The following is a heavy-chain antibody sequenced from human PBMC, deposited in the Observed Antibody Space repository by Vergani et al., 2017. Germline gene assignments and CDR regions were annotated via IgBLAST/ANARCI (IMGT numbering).Heavy chain of an antibody. CDR2: IYYSGST. V-gene: IGHV4-59*01. CDR1: GGSISSYY. J-gene: IGHJ5*02. CDR3: ARVYYDILTGYYHWFDP. Sequence: QVQLQESGPGLVKPSETLSLTCTVSGGSISSYYWSWIRQPPGKGLEWIGYIYYSGSTNYNPSLKSRVTISVDTSKNQFSLKLSSVTAADTAVYYCARVYYDILTGYYHWFDPWGQGTLVTVSS. D-gene: IGHD3-9*01.